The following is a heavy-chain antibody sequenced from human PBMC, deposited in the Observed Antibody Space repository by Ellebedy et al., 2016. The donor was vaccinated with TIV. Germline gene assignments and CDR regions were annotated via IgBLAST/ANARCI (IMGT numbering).Heavy chain of an antibody. J-gene: IGHJ4*02. V-gene: IGHV3-23*01. CDR2: ISGRDTGT. CDR1: GFTFRTYA. Sequence: GESLKISCAASGFTFRTYAMSWVRQAPGRGLEWVAAISGRDTGTYHADSVKGRFTISRDNSKNTLYLQMNSLRVEDTDVDYCAKSPRGSCSGAICYQLDYWGQGTLVAVSS. D-gene: IGHD2-15*01. CDR3: AKSPRGSCSGAICYQLDY.